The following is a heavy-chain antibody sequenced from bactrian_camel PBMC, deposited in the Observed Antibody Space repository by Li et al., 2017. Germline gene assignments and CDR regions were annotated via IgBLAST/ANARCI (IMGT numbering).Heavy chain of an antibody. J-gene: IGHJ6*01. CDR1: GFSFDDYH. CDR2: ISFSGDSV. Sequence: VQLVESGGGSVQTGGSLRLSCAASGFSFDDYHMGWIRQAPGKGLEWVSGISFSGDSVNYPDSVKGRFTISRDNAKNTVALQMNNLKSEDTALYYCATALYGGTDFGYWGQGTQVTVS. V-gene: IGHV3-1*01. CDR3: ATALYGGTDFGY. D-gene: IGHD5*01.